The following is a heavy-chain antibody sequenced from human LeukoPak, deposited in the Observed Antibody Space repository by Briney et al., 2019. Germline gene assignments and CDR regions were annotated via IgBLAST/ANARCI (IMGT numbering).Heavy chain of an antibody. CDR1: GFTFSSYS. Sequence: GGSLRLSCAASGFTFSSYSMDWVRQAPGKGLEWVSSISSSSSYIYYGDSVKGRFTISRDNAKNTLYLQTNSLRAEDTAVYYCAKSLESTDYYYHMDVWGKGTTVTISS. D-gene: IGHD2-2*01. V-gene: IGHV3-21*04. CDR3: AKSLESTDYYYHMDV. CDR2: ISSSSSYI. J-gene: IGHJ6*03.